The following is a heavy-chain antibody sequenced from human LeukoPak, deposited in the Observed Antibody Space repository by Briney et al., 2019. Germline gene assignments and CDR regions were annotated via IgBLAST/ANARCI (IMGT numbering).Heavy chain of an antibody. CDR3: ARAGDYYDSSGYYSH. Sequence: GASVKVSCKASGYTFTSYGISWVRQAPGQGLEWMGWISAYNGNTNYAQKLQGRVTMTTDTSTSTAYMELRSLRSDDTAVYYCARAGDYYDSSGYYSHWGQGTLVTVSS. CDR2: ISAYNGNT. J-gene: IGHJ4*02. D-gene: IGHD3-22*01. V-gene: IGHV1-18*01. CDR1: GYTFTSYG.